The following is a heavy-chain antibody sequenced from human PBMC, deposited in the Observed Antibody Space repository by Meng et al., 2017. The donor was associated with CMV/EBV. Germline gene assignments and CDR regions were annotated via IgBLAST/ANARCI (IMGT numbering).Heavy chain of an antibody. Sequence: SETLSLTCTVSGYSISSGYYWGWIRQPPGKGLEWIGSIYHSGSTYYNPSLKSRVTISVDTSKNQFSLKLSSVTAVDTAVYYCARDGGAWGELYYYGMDVWGQGTTVTVSS. CDR3: ARDGGAWGELYYYGMDV. J-gene: IGHJ6*02. CDR1: GYSISSGYY. D-gene: IGHD2-15*01. V-gene: IGHV4-38-2*02. CDR2: IYHSGST.